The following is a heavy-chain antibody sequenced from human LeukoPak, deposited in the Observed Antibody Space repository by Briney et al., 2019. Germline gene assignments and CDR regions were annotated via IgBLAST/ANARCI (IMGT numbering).Heavy chain of an antibody. CDR3: ARDLGYENYYYYYYMDV. Sequence: PGGSLRLSCAASGFTFSDYWMHWVRQAPGKGLVWVSRISSDGSRVTYADSVKGRFTISRDNAKNTLYLQMNSLRAEDTAVYYCARDLGYENYYYYYYMDVWGKGTTVTVS. D-gene: IGHD5-12*01. J-gene: IGHJ6*03. CDR1: GFTFSDYW. V-gene: IGHV3-74*01. CDR2: ISSDGSRV.